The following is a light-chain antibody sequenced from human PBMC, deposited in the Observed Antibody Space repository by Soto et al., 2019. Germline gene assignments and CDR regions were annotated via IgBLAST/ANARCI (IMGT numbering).Light chain of an antibody. J-gene: IGKJ1*01. CDR1: QSVSIN. CDR3: QQYNNWPQWT. Sequence: EIVLTQAPATLSVSPGEGATLSCRASQSVSINLAWYQQKPGQAPRLLIYGASTRATGIPARFSGSGSGTEFTLTISSLQSEDFAVYYCQQYNNWPQWTFGQGTKVDIK. V-gene: IGKV3-15*01. CDR2: GAS.